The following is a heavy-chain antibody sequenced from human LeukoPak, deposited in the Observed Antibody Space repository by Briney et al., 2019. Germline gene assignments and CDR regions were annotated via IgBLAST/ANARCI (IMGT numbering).Heavy chain of an antibody. CDR2: VDPEDGET. CDR1: GYTFTDYY. V-gene: IGHV1-69-2*01. Sequence: GASVKVSCKASGYTFTDYYMHWVQQAPGKGLEWMGRVDPEDGETIYAEKFQGRVTITPDTSTDTAYMELSSLRSEDTAVYYCATMERITMVRGDYWGQGTLVTVSS. D-gene: IGHD3-10*01. J-gene: IGHJ4*02. CDR3: ATMERITMVRGDY.